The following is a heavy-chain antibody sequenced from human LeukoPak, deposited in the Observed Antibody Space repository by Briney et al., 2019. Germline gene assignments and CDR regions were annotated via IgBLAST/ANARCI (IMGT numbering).Heavy chain of an antibody. CDR3: ARRDSSGYRGPY. CDR2: IYYSGST. D-gene: IGHD3-22*01. J-gene: IGHJ4*02. CDR1: GGSISSSNW. Sequence: SETLSLTCAVSGGSISSSNWWSWVRQPPGKGLEWIGYIYYSGSTYYNPSLKSRVTISVDTSKNQFSLKLSSVTAADTAVYYCARRDSSGYRGPYWGQGTLVTVSS. V-gene: IGHV4-30-4*01.